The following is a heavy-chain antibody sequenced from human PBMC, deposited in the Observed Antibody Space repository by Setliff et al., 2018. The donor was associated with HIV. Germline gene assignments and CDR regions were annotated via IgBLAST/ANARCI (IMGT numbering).Heavy chain of an antibody. CDR3: AKPLTQWGVSPYHYAVDV. CDR1: GFAFDNYC. V-gene: IGHV3-23*01. J-gene: IGHJ6*01. CDR2: IGGSTGST. Sequence: GGSLRLSCAASGFAFDNYCMTWVRQAPGKGLEWVSAIGGSTGSTYYADSVKGRFTISTDNSKNTLYLQMNSLRAEDTAVYYCAKPLTQWGVSPYHYAVDVWG. D-gene: IGHD1-26*01.